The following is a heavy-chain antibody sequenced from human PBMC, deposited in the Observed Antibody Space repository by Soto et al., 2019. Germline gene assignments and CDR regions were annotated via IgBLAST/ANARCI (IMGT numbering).Heavy chain of an antibody. Sequence: ILCLTYTVVGGPIGSGGDYLICHRTHPGKGLEFIGYMYYSGSTYSNPSLKSRVTISLDTSKNQFSLKLSSVTAADTAVYYCARENKEASYNWLDPWGQGTPVT. D-gene: IGHD6-6*01. CDR2: MYYSGST. J-gene: IGHJ5*02. V-gene: IGHV4-31*03. CDR1: GGPIGSGGDY. CDR3: ARENKEASYNWLDP.